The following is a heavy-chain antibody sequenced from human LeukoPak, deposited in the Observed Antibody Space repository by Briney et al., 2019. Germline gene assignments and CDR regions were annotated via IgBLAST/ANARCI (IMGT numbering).Heavy chain of an antibody. V-gene: IGHV4-34*01. J-gene: IGHJ4*02. CDR2: INHSGST. D-gene: IGHD5-24*01. Sequence: SETLSLTCAVYGGSFSGYYWSWIRQPPGKGLEWIGEINHSGSTNYNPSLKSRVTISVDTSKNQFSLKLSSVTAADTAVYYCARAQGSGRLQWGQGTLVTVSS. CDR1: GGSFSGYY. CDR3: ARAQGSGRLQ.